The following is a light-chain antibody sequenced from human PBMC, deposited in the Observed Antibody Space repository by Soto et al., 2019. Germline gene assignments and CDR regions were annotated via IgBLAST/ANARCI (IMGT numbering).Light chain of an antibody. Sequence: DIHMTHSPSSLSASVGDIVTITFRAIHSISSYLNWYQQKPGKPPKLLIYAASSLQSGVPSRFSGSGSGTDFTLTISSLQPEDFATYYCQQYNSYSITFGQGTRLEIK. V-gene: IGKV1-39*01. CDR1: HSISSY. CDR2: AAS. J-gene: IGKJ5*01. CDR3: QQYNSYSIT.